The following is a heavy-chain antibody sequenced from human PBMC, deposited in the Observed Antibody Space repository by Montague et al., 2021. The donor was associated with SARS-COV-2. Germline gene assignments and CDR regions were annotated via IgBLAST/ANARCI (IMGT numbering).Heavy chain of an antibody. CDR3: ARTYGSGRSFDL. CDR2: IDWDDDK. V-gene: IGHV2-70*11. Sequence: VKPTQTLTLTCTFSGFSLSTSGMCVSWIRQPPGKALEWLARIDWDDDKYYSTSLKTRLTISKDTSKNQVVLTMTNMDPMDTATYYCARTYGSGRSFDLWGRGTLVTVSS. J-gene: IGHJ2*01. CDR1: GFSLSTSGMC. D-gene: IGHD3-10*01.